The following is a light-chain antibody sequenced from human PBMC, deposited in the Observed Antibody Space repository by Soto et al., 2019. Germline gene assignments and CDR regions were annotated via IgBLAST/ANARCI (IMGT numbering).Light chain of an antibody. J-gene: IGKJ1*01. CDR2: AAS. CDR3: QQSYSTPT. CDR1: QGISSW. Sequence: DIQMTQSPSSVSASVGDRVTITCRASQGISSWLAWYQQKPGKAPELLIYAASSLQSGVPSRFSGSGSGTHFTLTINSLQPEDFGTFSCQQSYSTPTFGQGTKVDIK. V-gene: IGKV1-12*01.